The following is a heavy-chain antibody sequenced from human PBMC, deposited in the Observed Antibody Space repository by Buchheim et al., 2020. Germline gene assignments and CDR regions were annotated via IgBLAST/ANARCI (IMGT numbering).Heavy chain of an antibody. CDR1: GFTFTASW. Sequence: EVQLVASGGGLVQPGESLRLSCAASGFTFTASWMAWVRQAPGRGLEWVATINGDGSQLYYEDSVKGRFTISRDNGKESLYLQMNSLRVDDTAVYYCAGLDVYWGQGTL. J-gene: IGHJ4*02. CDR3: AGLDVY. CDR2: INGDGSQL. V-gene: IGHV3-7*01.